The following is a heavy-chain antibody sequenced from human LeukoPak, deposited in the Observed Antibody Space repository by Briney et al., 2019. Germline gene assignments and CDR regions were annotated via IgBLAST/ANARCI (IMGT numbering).Heavy chain of an antibody. V-gene: IGHV4-61*01. Sequence: PSETLSLTCTVFGGSVNSGSYFWSWIRQPPGKGLEWIGYIQNSARTNYNPSLESRVTISVDSSKDQFSLRLSSVTAADTAVYYCATDYSNFYGMDVWGQGTTVTVSS. CDR3: ATDYSNFYGMDV. CDR2: IQNSART. CDR1: GGSVNSGSYF. J-gene: IGHJ6*02. D-gene: IGHD4-11*01.